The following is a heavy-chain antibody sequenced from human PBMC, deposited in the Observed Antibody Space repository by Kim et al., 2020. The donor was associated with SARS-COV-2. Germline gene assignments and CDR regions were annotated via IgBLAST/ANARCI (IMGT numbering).Heavy chain of an antibody. J-gene: IGHJ3*02. Sequence: SETLSHTCTVSGGSISSGGYYWSWIRQHPGKGLEWIGYIYYSGSTYYNPSLKSRVTISVDTSKNQFSLKLSSVTAADTAVYYCARYIDPPGPGITMVRGVIGDAFDIWGQGTMVTVSS. CDR3: ARYIDPPGPGITMVRGVIGDAFDI. V-gene: IGHV4-31*03. CDR2: IYYSGST. D-gene: IGHD3-10*01. CDR1: GGSISSGGYY.